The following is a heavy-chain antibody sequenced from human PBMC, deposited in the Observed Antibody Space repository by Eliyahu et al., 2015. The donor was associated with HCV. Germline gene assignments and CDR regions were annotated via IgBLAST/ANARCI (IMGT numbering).Heavy chain of an antibody. J-gene: IGHJ5*02. Sequence: EVQLVESGGGLVQPGGSLRLSCAASGFTFNIYSMNWVRQAPGKGLEWVSFISSSGNIFYADSVKGRFTISRDNAENSMYLQMNSLRVEDTAVYYCARDPPGPWGQGTLVTVSS. V-gene: IGHV3-48*04. CDR2: ISSSGNI. CDR1: GFTFNIYS. CDR3: ARDPPGP.